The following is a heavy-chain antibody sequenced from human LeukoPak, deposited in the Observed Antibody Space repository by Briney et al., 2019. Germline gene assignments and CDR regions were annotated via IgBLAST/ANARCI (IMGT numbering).Heavy chain of an antibody. D-gene: IGHD5-18*01. CDR1: GGTFSSYA. J-gene: IGHJ4*02. CDR3: ARVDTAMVTFDY. V-gene: IGHV1-69*06. CDR2: IIPIFGTA. Sequence: ALVKLSCKASGGTFSSYAISWVRQSPGQGLEWMGGIIPIFGTANYAQKFQGRVTITADKSTSTAYMELSSLRSEDTAVYYCARVDTAMVTFDYWGQGTLVTVSS.